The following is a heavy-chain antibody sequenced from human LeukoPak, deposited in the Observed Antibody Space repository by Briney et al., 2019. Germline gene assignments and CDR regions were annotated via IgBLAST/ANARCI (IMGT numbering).Heavy chain of an antibody. J-gene: IGHJ3*02. V-gene: IGHV1-69*02. CDR2: IIPILGIA. Sequence: GASVEVSCKASGGTFSSYTISWVRQAPGQGLEWMGRIIPILGIANYAQKFQGRVTITADKSTSTAYMELSSLRSEDTAVYYCAREGGSYYFDAFGIWGQGTMVTVSS. CDR3: AREGGSYYFDAFGI. CDR1: GGTFSSYT. D-gene: IGHD1-26*01.